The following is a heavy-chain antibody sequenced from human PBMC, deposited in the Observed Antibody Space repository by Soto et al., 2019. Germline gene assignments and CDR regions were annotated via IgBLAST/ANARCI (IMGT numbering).Heavy chain of an antibody. CDR3: VKVSNYDILSAPDY. D-gene: IGHD3-9*01. J-gene: IGHJ4*02. V-gene: IGHV3-30*18. Sequence: QVQLVESGGGVVQPGRSLRLSCAASGFTFSNYGMHWVRQAPGKGLAWVAIISYDGSSKFYADSVKGRFTISRDNSKNPRYQQMHSLIVEDTAVYYCVKVSNYDILSAPDYWGQGTLVTVSS. CDR2: ISYDGSSK. CDR1: GFTFSNYG.